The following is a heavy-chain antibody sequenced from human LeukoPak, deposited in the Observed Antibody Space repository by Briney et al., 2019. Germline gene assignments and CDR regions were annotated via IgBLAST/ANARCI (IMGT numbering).Heavy chain of an antibody. CDR1: GYSISSGYY. J-gene: IGHJ3*02. D-gene: IGHD4-11*01. V-gene: IGHV4-38-2*02. CDR2: IYHSGST. Sequence: SETLSLTCTVSGYSISSGYYWGWIRQPPGKGLEWIGSIYHSGSTYYNPSLKSRVTISVDTSKNQFSLKLSSVTAADTAVYYCARAVTTSYAFDIWGQGTMVTVSS. CDR3: ARAVTTSYAFDI.